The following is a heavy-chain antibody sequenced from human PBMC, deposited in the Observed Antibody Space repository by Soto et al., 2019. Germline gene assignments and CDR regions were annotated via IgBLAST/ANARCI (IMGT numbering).Heavy chain of an antibody. V-gene: IGHV3-23*01. CDR3: AKELALYGSGWYVDLFAS. D-gene: IGHD6-19*01. J-gene: IGHJ5*01. CDR1: GFTFRSYA. CDR2: ISGSGGST. Sequence: GGSRRLSCAASGFTFRSYAMSWFRHALGKGLEWVSAISGSGGSTYYADSVKGRFTISRDNSKNTLYLQMNSLRAEDTAVYYCAKELALYGSGWYVDLFASWSQGTLVIVSS.